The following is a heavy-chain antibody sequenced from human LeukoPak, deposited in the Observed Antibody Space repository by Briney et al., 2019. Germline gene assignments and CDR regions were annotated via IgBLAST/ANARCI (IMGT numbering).Heavy chain of an antibody. CDR1: GYTFTGYY. Sequence: ASVKVSCKASGYTFTGYYMHWVRQAPGQGLEWMGWINPIFGTANYAQKFQGRVTITTDESTSTAYMELSSLRSEDTAVYYCARGLTIFGVAVYYFDYWGQGTLVTVSS. CDR3: ARGLTIFGVAVYYFDY. V-gene: IGHV1-69*05. CDR2: INPIFGTA. J-gene: IGHJ4*02. D-gene: IGHD3-3*01.